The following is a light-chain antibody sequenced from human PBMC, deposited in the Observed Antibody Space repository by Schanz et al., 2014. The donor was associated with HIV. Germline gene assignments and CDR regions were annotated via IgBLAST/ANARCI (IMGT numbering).Light chain of an antibody. CDR3: SSLTTSSAPV. V-gene: IGLV2-8*01. CDR2: DVT. J-gene: IGLJ1*01. CDR1: TSDIGNHDF. Sequence: QSALTQPPSASGSPGQSVTISCTGTTSDIGNHDFVSWYQQHPGKAPKLMIYDVTKRPSGVPARFSGSKSGNTASLTVSGLQADDEADYYCSSLTTSSAPVFGTGTKLTVL.